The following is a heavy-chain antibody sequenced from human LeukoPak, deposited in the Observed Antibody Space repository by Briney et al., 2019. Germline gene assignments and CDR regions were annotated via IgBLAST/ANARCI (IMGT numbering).Heavy chain of an antibody. CDR2: INHSGST. CDR1: GGSFSGYY. CDR3: ARDTTYYYDSSGYYHPFDY. D-gene: IGHD3-22*01. V-gene: IGHV4-34*01. J-gene: IGHJ4*02. Sequence: SETLSLTCAVYGGSFSGYYWSWIRQPPGKGLEWIGEINHSGSTNYNPSLKSRVTISVDTSKNQFSLKLSSVTAADTAVYYCARDTTYYYDSSGYYHPFDYWGQGTLVTVSS.